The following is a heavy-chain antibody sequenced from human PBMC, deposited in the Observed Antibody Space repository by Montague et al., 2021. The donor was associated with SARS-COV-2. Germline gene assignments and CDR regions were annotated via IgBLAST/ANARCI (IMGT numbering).Heavy chain of an antibody. J-gene: IGHJ6*03. CDR2: INHSGST. CDR3: ARGVRQLGVRYYYYYIDV. Sequence: SETLSLTCAVYGGSFSGYYWSWIRQPPGKGQGWIGEINHSGSTNYNSSLKSRVTISMDTSKNQFSLKLSSVTAADTAVYYCARGVRQLGVRYYYYYIDVWDKGTTVTVSS. D-gene: IGHD6-6*01. CDR1: GGSFSGYY. V-gene: IGHV4-34*01.